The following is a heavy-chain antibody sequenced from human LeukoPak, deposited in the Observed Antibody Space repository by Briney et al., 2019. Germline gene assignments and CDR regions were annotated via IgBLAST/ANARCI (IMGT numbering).Heavy chain of an antibody. D-gene: IGHD5-12*01. V-gene: IGHV3-11*03. CDR2: ISSSSSYT. CDR1: GFTLSSSW. Sequence: PGGSLRLSCAASGFTLSSSWMHWVRQAPGKGLEWVSYISSSSSYTNYADSVKGRFTISRDNAKNSLYLQMNSLRAEDTAVYYCARRATMIGGGFDYWGQGTLVTVSS. CDR3: ARRATMIGGGFDY. J-gene: IGHJ4*02.